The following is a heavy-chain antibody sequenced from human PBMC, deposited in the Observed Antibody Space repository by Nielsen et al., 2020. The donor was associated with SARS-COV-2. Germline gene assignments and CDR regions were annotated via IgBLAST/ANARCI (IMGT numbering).Heavy chain of an antibody. CDR2: ISSRSDYI. CDR3: ARDGGRRTMFGVNHRVRKDAFDI. V-gene: IGHV3-21*01. D-gene: IGHD3-3*01. CDR1: GFIFSDYN. Sequence: GESLKISCAASGFIFSDYNMNWVRQAPGKGLEWVSFISSRSDYIYYADSMKGRFTISRDNAKNSLFLQMNRLRVEDTAVYYCARDGGRRTMFGVNHRVRKDAFDIWSQGTMVTVSS. J-gene: IGHJ3*02.